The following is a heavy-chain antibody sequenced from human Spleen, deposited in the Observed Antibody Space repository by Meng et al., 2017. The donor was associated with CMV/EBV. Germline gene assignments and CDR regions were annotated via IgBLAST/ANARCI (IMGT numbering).Heavy chain of an antibody. CDR1: GFTYSSYA. CDR3: AKDLSVVVIGWSFDY. J-gene: IGHJ4*02. V-gene: IGHV3-23*01. D-gene: IGHD3-22*01. Sequence: SGFTYSSYAMSWVRQTPGKGLEWVSAISGSGGSTYYADSVKGRFTISRDNSKNTLYLQMNSLRAEDTAVYYCAKDLSVVVIGWSFDYWGQGTLVTVSS. CDR2: ISGSGGST.